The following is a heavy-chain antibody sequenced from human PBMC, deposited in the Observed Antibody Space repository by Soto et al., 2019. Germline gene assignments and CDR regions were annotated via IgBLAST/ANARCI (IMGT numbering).Heavy chain of an antibody. CDR2: ISTYNGNT. D-gene: IGHD6-13*01. CDR1: GYTFTSYG. CDR3: ARAYTSSWYNYYYYMDV. V-gene: IGHV1-18*01. Sequence: ASVKVSCTASGYTFTSYGISWVRQAPGQGLEWMGWISTYNGNTNYAQKFQGRVTMTTDTSTSTAYMELRSLRSDDTALYYCARAYTSSWYNYYYYMDVWGKGTTVTVSS. J-gene: IGHJ6*03.